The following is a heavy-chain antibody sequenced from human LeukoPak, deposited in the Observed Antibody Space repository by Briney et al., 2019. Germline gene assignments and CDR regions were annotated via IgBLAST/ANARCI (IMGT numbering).Heavy chain of an antibody. CDR2: IVPILGIA. CDR3: ARDSSLSSSYNWFDP. D-gene: IGHD6-13*01. V-gene: IGHV1-69*04. Sequence: ASVKVSCKASGGTFSSYAISWVRQAPGQGLEWMGRIVPILGIANYAQKFKGRVTITADKSTSTAYMELSSLRSEDTAVYYCARDSSLSSSYNWFDPWGQGTLVTVSS. CDR1: GGTFSSYA. J-gene: IGHJ5*02.